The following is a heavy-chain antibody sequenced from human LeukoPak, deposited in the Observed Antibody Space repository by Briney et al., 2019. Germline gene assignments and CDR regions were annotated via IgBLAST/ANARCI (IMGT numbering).Heavy chain of an antibody. CDR2: IRYDGSNK. J-gene: IGHJ4*02. CDR3: AKRATNDFWSGYSDY. CDR1: GFTFSSYG. V-gene: IGHV3-30*02. Sequence: PGGSLRLSCAASGFTFSSYGMHWVRQAPGKGLEWVAFIRYDGSNKYYADSVKGRFTISRDNSKNTLYLQMNSLRAEDTAVYYCAKRATNDFWSGYSDYWGQGTLVTVSS. D-gene: IGHD3-3*01.